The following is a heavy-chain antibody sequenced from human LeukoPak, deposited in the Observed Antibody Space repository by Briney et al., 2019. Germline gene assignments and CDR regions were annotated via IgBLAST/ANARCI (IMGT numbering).Heavy chain of an antibody. CDR2: TYPGDSDT. D-gene: IGHD2-15*01. CDR3: ARQAQAGYCSGGSCYSDS. V-gene: IGHV5-51*01. J-gene: IGHJ4*02. CDR1: GFTFSSYW. Sequence: GESLKISCKGSGFTFSSYWIGWVRQMPGKGLEWMGITYPGDSDTRYSPSFQGQVTISVDKSITTAYLQWSSLRAADTAIYYCARQAQAGYCSGGSCYSDSWGQGTLVTVSS.